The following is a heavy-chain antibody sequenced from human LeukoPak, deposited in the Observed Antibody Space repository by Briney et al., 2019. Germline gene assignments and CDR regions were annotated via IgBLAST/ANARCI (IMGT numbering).Heavy chain of an antibody. CDR1: GFTFSSYA. Sequence: GGSPRLSCAASGFTFSSYAMSWVRQAPGKGLEWVSAISGSGGSTYYADSVKGRFTISRDNSKNTLYLQMNSLRAEDTAVYYCAKARPRGYSYAKDYWGQGTLVTVSS. D-gene: IGHD5-18*01. V-gene: IGHV3-23*01. CDR3: AKARPRGYSYAKDY. CDR2: ISGSGGST. J-gene: IGHJ4*02.